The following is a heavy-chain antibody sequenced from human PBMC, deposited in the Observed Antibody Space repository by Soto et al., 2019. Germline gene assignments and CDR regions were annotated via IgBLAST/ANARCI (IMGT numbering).Heavy chain of an antibody. CDR1: GGSISSGDYY. D-gene: IGHD5-18*01. CDR2: IYYSGST. V-gene: IGHV4-30-4*01. Sequence: PSETLSLTCTVSGGSISSGDYYWSWIRQPPGKGMEWIGYIYYSGSTYYNPSLKSRFTISVNTSKNLFPVKLSFLIPADTAVYYWARASPVVTDVGGQGTTVTVSS. J-gene: IGHJ6*02. CDR3: ARASPVVTDV.